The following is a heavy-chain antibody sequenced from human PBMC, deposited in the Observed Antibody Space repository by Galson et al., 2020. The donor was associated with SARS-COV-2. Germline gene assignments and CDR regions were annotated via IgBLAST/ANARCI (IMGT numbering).Heavy chain of an antibody. D-gene: IGHD1-7*01. CDR2: FDPEDGET. J-gene: IGHJ4*02. V-gene: IGHV1-24*01. CDR3: ATDYAINWNYGGFGY. Sequence: ASVNVSCKVSGYTLTELSMHWVRQAPGKGLEWMGGFDPEDGETLYAQKFQCRVTMTEDTSTDTAYMELSSLRSEDTAVYYCATDYAINWNYGGFGYWGQGTLVTVSS. CDR1: GYTLTELS.